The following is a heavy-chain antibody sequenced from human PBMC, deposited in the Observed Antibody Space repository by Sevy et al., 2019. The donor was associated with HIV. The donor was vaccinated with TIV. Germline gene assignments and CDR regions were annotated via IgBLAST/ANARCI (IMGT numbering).Heavy chain of an antibody. D-gene: IGHD4-17*01. CDR1: GFTFTRHS. J-gene: IGHJ4*02. V-gene: IGHV3-21*01. CDR3: ARVPNYGDYGIDY. Sequence: GGSLRLSCAASGFTFTRHSMNWVRQAPGPGLGWVSYISSSSSYIYYANSVQGRFTISRDNAKNSVYLQMNSLRAEDTAVYYCARVPNYGDYGIDYWGQGTLVTVSS. CDR2: ISSSSSYI.